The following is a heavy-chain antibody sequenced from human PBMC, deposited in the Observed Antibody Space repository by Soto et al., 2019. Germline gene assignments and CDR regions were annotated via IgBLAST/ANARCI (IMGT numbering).Heavy chain of an antibody. V-gene: IGHV3-30*18. J-gene: IGHJ6*02. Sequence: PGGSLRLACAASGFTFSSYGMHWVRQAPGKGLEWVAVISYDGSNKYYADSVKGRFTISRDNSKNTLYLQMNSLRAEDTAVYYCAKDGVTTVTHNYYYYGMDVWGQGTTVT. CDR1: GFTFSSYG. CDR2: ISYDGSNK. D-gene: IGHD4-17*01. CDR3: AKDGVTTVTHNYYYYGMDV.